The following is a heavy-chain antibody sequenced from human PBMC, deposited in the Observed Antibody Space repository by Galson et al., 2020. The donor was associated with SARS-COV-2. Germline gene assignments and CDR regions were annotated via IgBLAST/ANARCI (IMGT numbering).Heavy chain of an antibody. D-gene: IGHD4-17*01. CDR2: INTHTGTP. Sequence: ASVKVSCKASGFTFTTYAMNWVRQAPGQGLEWMGWINTHTGTPAYAQGFRGRFVFSLDTSVSTAYLQISGLQAEDTAVYYCARVRYYYGMDVWGQGTTVTVSS. J-gene: IGHJ6*02. CDR1: GFTFTTYA. CDR3: ARVRYYYGMDV. V-gene: IGHV7-4-1*02.